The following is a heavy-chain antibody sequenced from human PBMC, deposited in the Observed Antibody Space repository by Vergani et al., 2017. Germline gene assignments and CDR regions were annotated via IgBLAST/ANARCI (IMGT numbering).Heavy chain of an antibody. V-gene: IGHV3-30*02. CDR1: GFTLNTYG. CDR3: ANSVIAVNVGVAYFRMDV. D-gene: IGHD2/OR15-2a*01. Sequence: QVQILQSGGGVVQPGGSLRLSCTLSGFTLNTYGIHWVRQAPGKGLEWVSFIRYDGSSEYYGDSVKGRFTISRDKSQNTVNLQMNSLRTEDTAVYFCANSVIAVNVGVAYFRMDVWGRGTTVTVSS. J-gene: IGHJ6*02. CDR2: IRYDGSSE.